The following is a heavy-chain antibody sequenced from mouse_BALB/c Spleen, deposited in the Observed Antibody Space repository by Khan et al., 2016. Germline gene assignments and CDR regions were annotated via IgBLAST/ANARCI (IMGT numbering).Heavy chain of an antibody. CDR3: ASYGLRYFDY. Sequence: QIQLVQSGPELKKPGETLKISCKASGYTFTNYGMNWVKQAPGKGLKWMGWINTNTGEPTYAEEFKGRFAFSLESSASIAYLQINNLKNEDTATYFCASYGLRYFDYWGQGTTLTVSS. V-gene: IGHV9-3*02. CDR2: INTNTGEP. CDR1: GYTFTNYG. J-gene: IGHJ2*01. D-gene: IGHD3-1*01.